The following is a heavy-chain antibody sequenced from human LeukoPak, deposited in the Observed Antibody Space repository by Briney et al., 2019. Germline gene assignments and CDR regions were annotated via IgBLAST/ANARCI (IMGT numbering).Heavy chain of an antibody. V-gene: IGHV3-15*01. CDR3: TTTFGDYYGSGSSDFDY. CDR2: IKMKTDGGTT. CDR1: GFTFSNAW. Sequence: SGGSLRLSCAASGFTFSNAWMSWVRQAPGKGLGWVGRIKMKTDGGTTDYAAPVQGRFTISRDDSKNTLYLQMNSLKTEDTAVYFCTTTFGDYYGSGSSDFDYWGQGTLVTVSS. D-gene: IGHD3-10*01. J-gene: IGHJ4*02.